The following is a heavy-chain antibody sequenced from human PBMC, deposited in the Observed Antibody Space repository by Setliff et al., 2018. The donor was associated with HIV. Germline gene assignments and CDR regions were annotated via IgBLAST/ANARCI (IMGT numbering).Heavy chain of an antibody. CDR2: IYRSGST. Sequence: LSLTCGISDYSLTSGYYWGWIRQPPGKGLEWIGSIYRSGSTYDNPSLKSRVTISFDTSKNQFSLILTSVTAADTAVYYCATQGLTVPIPGGYFQHWGPGILVTVS. CDR1: DYSLTSGYY. J-gene: IGHJ1*01. V-gene: IGHV4-38-2*01. CDR3: ATQGLTVPIPGGYFQH. D-gene: IGHD2-21*02.